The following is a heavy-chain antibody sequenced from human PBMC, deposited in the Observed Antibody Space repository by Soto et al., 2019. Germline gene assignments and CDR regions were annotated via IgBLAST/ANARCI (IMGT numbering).Heavy chain of an antibody. CDR3: ARAVNADAFDI. Sequence: GASVKVSCKASGYAFTRYDINWVRQATGQGLEWMGWMNPNSGNTGYAQKFQGRVTMTRDSSISTDYMEVSSLRFEDTAVYYCARAVNADAFDIWGQGTMVTVSS. J-gene: IGHJ3*02. CDR2: MNPNSGNT. D-gene: IGHD3-10*01. V-gene: IGHV1-8*01. CDR1: GYAFTRYD.